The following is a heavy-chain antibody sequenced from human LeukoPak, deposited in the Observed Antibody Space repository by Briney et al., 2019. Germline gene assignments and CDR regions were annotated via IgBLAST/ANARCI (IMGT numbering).Heavy chain of an antibody. CDR2: INHSGST. CDR3: ARVGSRGVIITRRALDY. J-gene: IGHJ4*02. D-gene: IGHD3-10*01. Sequence: SETLSLTCAVYGGSFSGYYWTWIRQPPGKGLEWIGEINHSGSTNYNPSLKSRVTISVDTSKNQFSLKLRSVTAADTSVYYWARVGSRGVIITRRALDYWGQGTLVTVSS. V-gene: IGHV4-34*01. CDR1: GGSFSGYY.